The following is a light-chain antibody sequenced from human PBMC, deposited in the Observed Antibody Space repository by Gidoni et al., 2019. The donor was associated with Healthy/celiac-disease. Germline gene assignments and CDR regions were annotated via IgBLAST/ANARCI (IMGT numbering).Light chain of an antibody. J-gene: IGLJ3*02. CDR2: DVS. CDR3: SSYTSSSTWV. Sequence: QSALTQPASVYGSPGQSITISCTGTSSDVGGYNYVSWYQQHPGKAPKLMIYDVSNRPSGVSNRFSGSKSGNTASLTISGLQAEDEADYYCSSYTSSSTWVFGGGTTLTAL. V-gene: IGLV2-14*01. CDR1: SSDVGGYNY.